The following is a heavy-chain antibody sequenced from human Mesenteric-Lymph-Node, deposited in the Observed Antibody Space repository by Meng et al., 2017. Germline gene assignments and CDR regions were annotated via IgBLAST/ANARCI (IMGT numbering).Heavy chain of an antibody. CDR2: MNPNSGNT. CDR3: ASYGGNSCFQH. Sequence: ASVKVSCKASGYTFTSYDINWVRQATGQGLEWMGWMNPNSGNTGYEQKFQGRVTMTRNTPISTAYMELSSLRSEHTPVYYCASYGGNSCFQHWGQGTLVTVSS. V-gene: IGHV1-8*01. J-gene: IGHJ1*01. D-gene: IGHD4-23*01. CDR1: GYTFTSYD.